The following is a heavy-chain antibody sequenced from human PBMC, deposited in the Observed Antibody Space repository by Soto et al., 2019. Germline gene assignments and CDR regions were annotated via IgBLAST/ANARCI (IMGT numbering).Heavy chain of an antibody. CDR1: VGKFSCYA. J-gene: IGHJ5*02. CDR2: IIPIFGTA. Sequence: GSSVNVSCKTSVGKFSCYAISSVRQSPRQGLESLGAIIPIFGTANYAKKIQGRVAITADESTSTAYMELSSLRSEGTAVYYSARDRGYCSSTSSCTLDNWFDPWGQGTVDSV. D-gene: IGHD2-2*02. V-gene: IGHV1-69*13. CDR3: ARDRGYCSSTSSCTLDNWFDP.